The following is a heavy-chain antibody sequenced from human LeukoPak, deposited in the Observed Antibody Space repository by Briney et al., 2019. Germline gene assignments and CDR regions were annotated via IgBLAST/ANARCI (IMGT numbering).Heavy chain of an antibody. CDR1: GFTFSSYS. Sequence: GGSLRLSCAASGFTFSSYSMNWVRQAPGKGLEWVAVISYDGSNKYYADSVKGRFTISRDYSKNTLYLQVNSLRAEDTAVYYCARGRVDILTGYYTPPFDYWGQGTLVTVSS. CDR3: ARGRVDILTGYYTPPFDY. D-gene: IGHD3-9*01. V-gene: IGHV3-30*03. CDR2: ISYDGSNK. J-gene: IGHJ4*02.